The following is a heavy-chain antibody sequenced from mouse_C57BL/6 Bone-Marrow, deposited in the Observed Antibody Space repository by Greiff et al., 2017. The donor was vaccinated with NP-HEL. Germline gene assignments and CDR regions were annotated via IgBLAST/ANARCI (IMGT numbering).Heavy chain of an antibody. CDR1: GYAFTNYL. CDR3: ARRRYDYDYYAMDY. D-gene: IGHD2-4*01. CDR2: INPGSGGT. Sequence: QVQLQESGAELVRPGTSVKVSCKASGYAFTNYLIEWVKQRPGQGLEWIGVINPGSGGTNYNEKFKGKATLTADKSSSTAYMQLSSLTSEDSAVDFCARRRYDYDYYAMDYWGQGTSVTVSS. J-gene: IGHJ4*01. V-gene: IGHV1-54*01.